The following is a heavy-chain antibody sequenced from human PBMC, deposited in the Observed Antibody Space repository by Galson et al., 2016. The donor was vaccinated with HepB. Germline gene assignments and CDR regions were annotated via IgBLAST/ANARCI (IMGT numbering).Heavy chain of an antibody. CDR2: ISAYNGNT. V-gene: IGHV1-18*01. D-gene: IGHD1-14*01. CDR1: GYRFLNYG. CDR3: ASTPEDRAGWYKDYFYYAMDV. J-gene: IGHJ6*02. Sequence: SVKVSCKASGYRFLNYGISWVRQAPGQGFECMGWISAYNGNTNYAQNLQDRVTMTTDTSTSTAYMELRSLRSDNTAVYYCASTPEDRAGWYKDYFYYAMDVWGQGTTVTVSS.